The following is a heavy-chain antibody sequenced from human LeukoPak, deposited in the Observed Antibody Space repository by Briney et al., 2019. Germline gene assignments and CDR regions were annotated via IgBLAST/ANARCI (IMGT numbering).Heavy chain of an antibody. Sequence: SETLSLTCAVYGGSFSGYYWSWIRQPPGKGLEWIGEINHSGSTNYNPSLKSRVTISVDTSKNQFSLKLSSVTAADTAVYYCAGHWRANWYFDLWGRGTLVTVSS. CDR1: GGSFSGYY. V-gene: IGHV4-34*01. CDR2: INHSGST. D-gene: IGHD3-3*01. CDR3: AGHWRANWYFDL. J-gene: IGHJ2*01.